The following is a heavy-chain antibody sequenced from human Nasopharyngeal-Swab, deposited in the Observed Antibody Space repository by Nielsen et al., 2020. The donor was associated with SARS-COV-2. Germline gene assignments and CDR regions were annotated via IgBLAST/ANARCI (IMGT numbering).Heavy chain of an antibody. V-gene: IGHV3-7*03. Sequence: GGSLRLSCAASGFTFSSYWMSWVRQAPGKGLEWVANIKQDGSEKYYVDSVKGRFTIPRDNAKNSLYLQMNSLRAEDTALYYCAKLGGLYDFWSGYYDYMDVWGKGTTVTVSS. D-gene: IGHD3-3*01. CDR2: IKQDGSEK. J-gene: IGHJ6*03. CDR3: AKLGGLYDFWSGYYDYMDV. CDR1: GFTFSSYW.